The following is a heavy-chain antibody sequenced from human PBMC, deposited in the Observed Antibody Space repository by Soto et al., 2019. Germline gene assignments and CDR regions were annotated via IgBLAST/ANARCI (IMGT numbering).Heavy chain of an antibody. D-gene: IGHD1-26*01. Sequence: SVKVSCKASGGTFSSYAISWVRQAPGQGLEWMGGIIPIFGTANYAQKFQGRVTITADKSTSTAYMELSSLRSEDTAVYYCASLGYSGSYNDYWGQGALVTVSS. J-gene: IGHJ4*02. CDR1: GGTFSSYA. CDR2: IIPIFGTA. CDR3: ASLGYSGSYNDY. V-gene: IGHV1-69*06.